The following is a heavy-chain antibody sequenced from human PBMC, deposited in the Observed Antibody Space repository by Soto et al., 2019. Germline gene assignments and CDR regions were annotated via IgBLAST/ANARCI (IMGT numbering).Heavy chain of an antibody. J-gene: IGHJ4*02. CDR1: GFTFSSYW. Sequence: EVQLVESGGGLVQPGGSLRLSCAASGFTFSSYWMHWVRQAPGKGLVWVSRINSDGSSTSYADSAKGRFTISRDNAKNTLYRQMNSLRAEDTAVYYCVRTSLVVAAATREDYWGQGTLVTVSS. CDR3: VRTSLVVAAATREDY. V-gene: IGHV3-74*01. CDR2: INSDGSST. D-gene: IGHD2-15*01.